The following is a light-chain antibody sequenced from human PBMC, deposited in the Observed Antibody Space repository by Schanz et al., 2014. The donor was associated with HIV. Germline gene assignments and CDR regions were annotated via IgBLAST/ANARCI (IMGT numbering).Light chain of an antibody. J-gene: IGKJ3*01. CDR2: AAS. CDR1: QSISEW. Sequence: DIQMTQSPSTLSASVGDRITITCRASQSISEWLAWYQQKPGKAPNLLIYAASTLQSWVPSRFSGSGSGTEFTLTISSLQPEDFATYYCQQLNSYPLFSFGPGTKVDIK. CDR3: QQLNSYPLFS. V-gene: IGKV1-9*01.